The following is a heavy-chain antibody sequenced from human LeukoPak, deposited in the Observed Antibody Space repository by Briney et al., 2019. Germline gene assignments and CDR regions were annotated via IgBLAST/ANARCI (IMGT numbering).Heavy chain of an antibody. CDR3: ARLSTHYDFWSPLDY. D-gene: IGHD3-3*01. Sequence: SETLSLTCTVSGASVSSHYWSWIRQPPGKGLEWIGYVSYSGGTNYNPSLKSRVTISLDTSKVQFSLRLNSVTAADTAVYYCARLSTHYDFWSPLDYWGQGTLVTVSS. CDR2: VSYSGGT. V-gene: IGHV4-59*02. CDR1: GASVSSHY. J-gene: IGHJ4*02.